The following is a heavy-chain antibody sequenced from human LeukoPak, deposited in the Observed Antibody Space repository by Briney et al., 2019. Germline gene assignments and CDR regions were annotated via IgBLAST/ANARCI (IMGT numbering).Heavy chain of an antibody. CDR3: ARGSRLRGYYFDY. Sequence: PGGSLRLSCAASGFTFTNYAMSWVRQAPGEGLEWVSGISTSGGSTFYADSVKGRFTISRDNSENTLFLQMNSLRAEDTAVYYCARGSRLRGYYFDYWGQGTLVTVSS. V-gene: IGHV3-23*01. CDR2: ISTSGGST. D-gene: IGHD3-16*01. CDR1: GFTFTNYA. J-gene: IGHJ4*02.